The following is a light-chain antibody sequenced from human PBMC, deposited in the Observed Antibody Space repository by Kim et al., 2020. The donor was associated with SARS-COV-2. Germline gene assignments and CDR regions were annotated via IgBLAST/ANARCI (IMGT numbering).Light chain of an antibody. V-gene: IGKV1-16*02. J-gene: IGKJ4*01. CDR3: QQYENYPFT. CDR1: QYVSTY. Sequence: AAGGNTVTRACRASQYVSTYVAWFQQKPGKAPNTLIYAASTLQSGVPSKFSGSESGTEFTLTITSLQPEDSATYYCQQYENYPFTFGGGTKVDIK. CDR2: AAS.